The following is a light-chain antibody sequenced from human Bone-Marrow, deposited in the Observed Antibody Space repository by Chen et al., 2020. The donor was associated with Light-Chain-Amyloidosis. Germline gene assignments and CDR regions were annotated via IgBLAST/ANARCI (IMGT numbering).Light chain of an antibody. J-gene: IGLJ3*02. CDR2: DDS. Sequence: SYVLTQPSSVSVAPGQTATIACGGHNIGTTSVHWYQQTPGQAPLLVVYDDSDRPSGIPGRLSGTNSGNTATLTIRRVEAGSGADYYCQVWDRSSDHPVFGGGTKLTVL. V-gene: IGLV3-21*02. CDR3: QVWDRSSDHPV. CDR1: NIGTTS.